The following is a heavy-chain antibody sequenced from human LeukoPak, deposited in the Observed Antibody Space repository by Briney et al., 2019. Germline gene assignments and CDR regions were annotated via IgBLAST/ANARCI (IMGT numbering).Heavy chain of an antibody. Sequence: ASVKVSCKASGYTFTGYYMHWVRQAPGQGLEWMGWINPNSGGTNYALKFQGRVTMTGDTSISTAYMEVSSLRSDDTAVYYCARDSGGYSVDHWGQGTLVTVSS. D-gene: IGHD1-26*01. CDR3: ARDSGGYSVDH. J-gene: IGHJ4*02. CDR1: GYTFTGYY. CDR2: INPNSGGT. V-gene: IGHV1-2*02.